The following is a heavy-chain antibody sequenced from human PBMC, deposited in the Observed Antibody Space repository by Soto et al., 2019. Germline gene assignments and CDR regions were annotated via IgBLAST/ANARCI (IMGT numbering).Heavy chain of an antibody. CDR3: IRDYGEPGSTNAFDI. CDR2: INGDGSGT. D-gene: IGHD3-10*01. Sequence: EVQLVESGGDLVQSGGSLRLSRAASGFTFSSFWMHWVRQAPGEGLVWVSRINGDGSGTNYADFVEGRFTISRDNAKNTLYLQMSSLRAEDTAVYYCIRDYGEPGSTNAFDIWGQGTVVTVSS. J-gene: IGHJ3*02. V-gene: IGHV3-74*01. CDR1: GFTFSSFW.